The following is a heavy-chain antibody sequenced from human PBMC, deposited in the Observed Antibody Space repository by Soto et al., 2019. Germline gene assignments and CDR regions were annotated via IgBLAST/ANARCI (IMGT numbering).Heavy chain of an antibody. CDR1: GFTFNTYV. V-gene: IGHV1-18*01. J-gene: IGHJ4*02. CDR3: ARGGSGSYRMFDY. CDR2: ISVYHGNT. D-gene: IGHD1-26*01. Sequence: QAQLVQSGAEVKKPGASVTVSCQASGFTFNTYVITWVRQAPGQGLKCVGWISVYHGNTNYAQKVQGRGTMTPDTSTRPAYMVLRSLRPDDTAVSYGARGGSGSYRMFDYWGQGTLVTVSS.